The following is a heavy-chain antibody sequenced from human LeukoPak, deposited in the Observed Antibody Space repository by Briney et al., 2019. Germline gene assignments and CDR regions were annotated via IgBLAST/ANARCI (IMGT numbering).Heavy chain of an antibody. CDR2: IYHSGST. J-gene: IGHJ4*02. Sequence: PSETLSLTCTVSGGSISSSSYYWGWIRQPPGKGLEWIGSIYHSGSTYYNPSLKSRVTISVDTSKNQFSLKLSSVTAADTAVYYCARVNSRPSWGQGTLVTVSS. CDR1: GGSISSSSYY. D-gene: IGHD6-6*01. V-gene: IGHV4-39*07. CDR3: ARVNSRPS.